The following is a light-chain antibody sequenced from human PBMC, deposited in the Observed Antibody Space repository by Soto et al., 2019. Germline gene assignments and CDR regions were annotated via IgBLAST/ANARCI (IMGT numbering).Light chain of an antibody. V-gene: IGKV1-5*03. Sequence: DIQMTQSPSTLSASVGDRVTITCRASQSISNWLAWYQQRPGRAPQLLIHKASTLETGVPSRFSGSGSGTDFTLTISSLQPADFASYFCQQYDSFPLTFGGGTKVEIK. J-gene: IGKJ4*01. CDR3: QQYDSFPLT. CDR2: KAS. CDR1: QSISNW.